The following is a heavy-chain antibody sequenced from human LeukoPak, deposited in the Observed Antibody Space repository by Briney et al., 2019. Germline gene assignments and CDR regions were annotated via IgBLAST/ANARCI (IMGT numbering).Heavy chain of an antibody. V-gene: IGHV3-7*01. D-gene: IGHD1-1*01. J-gene: IGHJ4*02. CDR2: IKEDGTEK. CDR1: GFTFSSYW. CDR3: VRESRPGGAMGLYHNLDY. Sequence: GGSLRLSCAASGFTFSSYWMSWVRQAPGKGLEWVANIKEDGTEKNLVDSVKGRFTISRDNTKNLLFLEMNNLRGDDTAIYYCVRESRPGGAMGLYHNLDYWGQGTLVAVSS.